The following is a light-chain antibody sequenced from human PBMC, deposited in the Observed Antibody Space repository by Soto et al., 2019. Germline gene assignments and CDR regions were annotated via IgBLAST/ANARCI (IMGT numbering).Light chain of an antibody. V-gene: IGKV3-11*01. CDR2: DAS. CDR1: QSVSSY. CDR3: QQRDNLPYT. Sequence: EIVLTQSPATLSLSPGERATLSCRASQSVSSYLAWYQHKPGQAPRLLIYDASKRATGIPARFSGSGSGTDFTLTISSLEPEDFAVYCCQQRDNLPYTFGQGTKVEIK. J-gene: IGKJ2*01.